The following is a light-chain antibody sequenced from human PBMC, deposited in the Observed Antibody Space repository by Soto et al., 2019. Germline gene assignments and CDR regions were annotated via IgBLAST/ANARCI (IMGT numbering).Light chain of an antibody. CDR2: GAS. CDR3: QQYGSSPET. J-gene: IGKJ1*01. V-gene: IGKV3-20*01. CDR1: QSVSSSY. Sequence: EIVLTQYPGTLSLSPGERATLSCRASQSVSSSYLAWYQQKPGQAPRLLIYGASSRATGIPDRFSGSGSGTDFTLTISRLEPEDFAVYYCQQYGSSPETFGQGTNVAIK.